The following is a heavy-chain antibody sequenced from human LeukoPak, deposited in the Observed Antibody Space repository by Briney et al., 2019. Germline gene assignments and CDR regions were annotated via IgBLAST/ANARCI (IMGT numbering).Heavy chain of an antibody. D-gene: IGHD3-10*01. Sequence: GGSLRLSCAASGFTFNNYLMSWVRQAPGKGLEGVSVLFTGGGRTLYADSVKGRFTISVDTSRTTLYLQMNGLRAEDTAVYYCAKECDYSPGHKFDLWGQGTLVTVSS. V-gene: IGHV3-23*01. CDR2: LFTGGGRT. CDR1: GFTFNNYL. CDR3: AKECDYSPGHKFDL. J-gene: IGHJ4*02.